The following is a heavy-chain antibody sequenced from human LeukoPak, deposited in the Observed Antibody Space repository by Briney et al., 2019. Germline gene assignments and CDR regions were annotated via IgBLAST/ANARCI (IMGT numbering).Heavy chain of an antibody. D-gene: IGHD3-16*02. J-gene: IGHJ4*02. CDR1: GGSFSGYY. Sequence: PSETLSLTCAVYGGSFSGYYWSWIRQPPGKGLEWIGEINHSGSTNYNPSLKSRVTISVDTSKNQFSLKLSSVTAADTAVYYCARQRGYDYVWGSYRYVIDYWGQGTLVTVSS. CDR2: INHSGST. V-gene: IGHV4-34*01. CDR3: ARQRGYDYVWGSYRYVIDY.